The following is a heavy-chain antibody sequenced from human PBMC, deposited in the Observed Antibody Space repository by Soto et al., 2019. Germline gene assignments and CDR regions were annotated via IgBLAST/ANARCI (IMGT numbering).Heavy chain of an antibody. J-gene: IGHJ6*03. D-gene: IGHD2-2*01. Sequence: SETLSLTCTVSGGSISSYYWSWIRQPPGKGLEWIGYIYYSGSTNYNPSLKSRVTISVDTSKNQFSLKLSSVTAADTAVYYCARGGFYAQGGYYYYYYMDVWGKGTTVTVSS. CDR3: ARGGFYAQGGYYYYYYMDV. CDR2: IYYSGST. V-gene: IGHV4-59*08. CDR1: GGSISSYY.